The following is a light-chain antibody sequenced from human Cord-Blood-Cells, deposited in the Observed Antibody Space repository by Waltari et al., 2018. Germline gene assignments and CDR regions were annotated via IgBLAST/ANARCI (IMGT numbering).Light chain of an antibody. J-gene: IGKJ2*02. V-gene: IGKV1-39*01. CDR3: QQSYITPCT. CDR2: AAS. CDR1: QSISSY. Sequence: DIQMTQSPSSLSASVGDRVTITCRASQSISSYLNWYQQKPGKAPKLLIYAASRLQSGVASRFSGSGSVTDFTLTISSLQPEDFATYYCQQSYITPCTFGQGTKLEIK.